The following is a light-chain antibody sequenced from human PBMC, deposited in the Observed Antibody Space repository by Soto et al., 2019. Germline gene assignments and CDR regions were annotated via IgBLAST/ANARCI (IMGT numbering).Light chain of an antibody. CDR1: QSVSSY. Sequence: EIVLTQSPATLSLSPGERATLSCRASQSVSSYLAWYQQKPGQAPRLLIYDASNRATGIPARFSGSGFGTDFTITISSLEPEDFAVYYCQQRSNWPYTFGQGTKLEI. CDR3: QQRSNWPYT. V-gene: IGKV3-11*01. CDR2: DAS. J-gene: IGKJ2*01.